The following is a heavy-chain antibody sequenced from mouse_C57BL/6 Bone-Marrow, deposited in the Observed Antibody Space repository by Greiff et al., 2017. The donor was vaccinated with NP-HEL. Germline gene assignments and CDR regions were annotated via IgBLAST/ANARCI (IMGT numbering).Heavy chain of an antibody. CDR2: ISNGGGST. J-gene: IGHJ3*01. CDR1: GFTFSDYY. Sequence: EVQGVESGGGLVQPGGSLKLSCAASGFTFSDYYMYWVRQTPEKRLEWVAYISNGGGSTYYPDTVKGRFTISRDNAKNTLYLQMSRLKSEDTAMYYCARRNYGSSLFAYWGQGTLVTVSA. D-gene: IGHD1-1*01. V-gene: IGHV5-12*01. CDR3: ARRNYGSSLFAY.